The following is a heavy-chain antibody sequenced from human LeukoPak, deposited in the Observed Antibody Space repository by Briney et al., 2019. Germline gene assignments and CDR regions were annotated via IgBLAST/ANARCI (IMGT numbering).Heavy chain of an antibody. CDR1: GGSISGYH. Sequence: MAPETLSLTCNVSGGSISGYHWSWIRQPPGKGLEWLGYICYSGSSNYNPSLKSRVTISADTSKNQFSLKLSSVTAADTAVYYCARVPRSYYYYYYMDVWGKGTTVTVSS. CDR2: ICYSGSS. V-gene: IGHV4-59*01. CDR3: ARVPRSYYYYYYMDV. J-gene: IGHJ6*03.